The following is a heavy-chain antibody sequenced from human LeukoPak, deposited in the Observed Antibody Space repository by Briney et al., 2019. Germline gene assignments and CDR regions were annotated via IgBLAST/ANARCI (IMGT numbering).Heavy chain of an antibody. J-gene: IGHJ4*02. CDR2: IYHSGST. CDR3: ARDSFFDY. Sequence: PSETLSLTCAVSDDSISSYYWSWIRQPPGKGLEWIGYIYHSGSTYYNPSLKSRVTISVDRSKNQFSLKLSSVTAADTAVYYCARDSFFDYWGQGTLVTVSS. CDR1: DDSISSYY. V-gene: IGHV4-59*12.